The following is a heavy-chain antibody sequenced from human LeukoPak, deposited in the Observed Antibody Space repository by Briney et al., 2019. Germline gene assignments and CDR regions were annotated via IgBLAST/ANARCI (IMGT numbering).Heavy chain of an antibody. Sequence: ASVKVSCKASGYTFTSYYMHWVRQAPGQGLEWMGIINPSGGSTSYAQKFQGRVTMTRDMSTSTVYMELSSLRSEDTAVYYCARARTVNNWFDPWGQGTLVTVSS. J-gene: IGHJ5*02. CDR3: ARARTVNNWFDP. D-gene: IGHD4-17*01. V-gene: IGHV1-46*01. CDR2: INPSGGST. CDR1: GYTFTSYY.